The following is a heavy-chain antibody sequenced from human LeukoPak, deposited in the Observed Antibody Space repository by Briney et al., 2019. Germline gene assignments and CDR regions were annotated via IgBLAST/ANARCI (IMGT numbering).Heavy chain of an antibody. J-gene: IGHJ3*02. CDR2: IYTSGST. CDR1: GGSISSYY. CDR3: ARPQLLEGDAFDI. V-gene: IGHV4-4*07. D-gene: IGHD2-2*01. Sequence: PSETLSPTCTVSGGSISSYYWSWIRQPAGKGLEWIGRIYTSGSTNYNPSLKSRVTMSVDTSKNRFSLKLSSVTAADTAVYYCARPQLLEGDAFDIWGQGTMVTVSS.